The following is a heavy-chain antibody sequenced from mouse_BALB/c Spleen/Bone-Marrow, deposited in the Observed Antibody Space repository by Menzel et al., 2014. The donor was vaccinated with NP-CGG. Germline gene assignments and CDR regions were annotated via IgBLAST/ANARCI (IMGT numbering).Heavy chain of an antibody. V-gene: IGHV2-9*02. Sequence: VKLQESGPGLVSPSQRLSITCTVSGFSLTNYGLHWVRQPPGKGLEWLGLIWAGGSTNYNSALMSRLSISKDNSKSQVFLKMNSLQTDDTAMYYCARKDYGSRGGYFDVWGAGTTVTVSS. CDR2: IWAGGST. CDR1: GFSLTNYG. D-gene: IGHD1-1*01. CDR3: ARKDYGSRGGYFDV. J-gene: IGHJ1*01.